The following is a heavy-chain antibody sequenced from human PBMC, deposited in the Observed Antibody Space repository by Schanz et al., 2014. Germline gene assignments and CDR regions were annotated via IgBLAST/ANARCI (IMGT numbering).Heavy chain of an antibody. CDR2: IWSDGSTK. D-gene: IGHD2-15*01. J-gene: IGHJ6*02. CDR3: AKGMGYCSGGTCYDYYYYGLDV. Sequence: VQLVESGGGVVQPGRSLRLSCAASGFAFSVYGMHWVRQAPGKGPEWVAVIWSDGSTKYYADSVKGRFTISRDNSKNTLYLQMNSLRADDTAVFYCAKGMGYCSGGTCYDYYYYGLDVWGQGTTVTVSS. CDR1: GFAFSVYG. V-gene: IGHV3-33*03.